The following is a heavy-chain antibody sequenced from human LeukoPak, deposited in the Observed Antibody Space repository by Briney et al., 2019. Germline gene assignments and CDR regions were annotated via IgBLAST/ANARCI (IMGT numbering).Heavy chain of an antibody. CDR1: GYTLTELS. CDR3: ATAYYDFCSGPRGYYYYYGMDV. D-gene: IGHD3-3*01. Sequence: GASVKVSCKVSGYTLTELSMHWVRQAPGKGLEWMGGFDPEDDETIYAQKFQGRVTMTEDTSTDTAYMELSSLRSEDTAVYYCATAYYDFCSGPRGYYYYYGMDVWGQGTTVTVSS. CDR2: FDPEDDET. J-gene: IGHJ6*02. V-gene: IGHV1-24*01.